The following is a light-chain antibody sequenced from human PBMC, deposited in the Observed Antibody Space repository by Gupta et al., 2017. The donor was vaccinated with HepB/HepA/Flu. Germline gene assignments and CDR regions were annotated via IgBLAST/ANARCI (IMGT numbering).Light chain of an antibody. V-gene: IGLV1-44*01. CDR3: AAWDTSLNAVV. CDR1: SPNVGSNN. CDR2: YDD. Sequence: HSVLSQSTSISGAPGQRVTTSCSGSSPNVGSNNANWYQQPPGTAPQLLIYYDDERPSGVPDRLAGSKSGTSASLAISGLQAEDEADYYCAAWDTSLNAVVFGGGTKLTVL. J-gene: IGLJ2*01.